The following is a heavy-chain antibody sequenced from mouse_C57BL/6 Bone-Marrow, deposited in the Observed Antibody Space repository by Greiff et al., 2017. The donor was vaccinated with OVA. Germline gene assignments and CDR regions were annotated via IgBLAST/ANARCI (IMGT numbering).Heavy chain of an antibody. D-gene: IGHD2-2*01. CDR3: ARFARYGYDRYFDV. Sequence: LVESGPELVKPGASVKISCKASGYSFTDYNMNWVKQSNGKSLEWIGVINPNYGTTSYNQKFKGKATLTVDQSSSTAYMQLNSLTSEDSAVYYCARFARYGYDRYFDVWGTGTTVTVSS. CDR2: INPNYGTT. CDR1: GYSFTDYN. V-gene: IGHV1-39*01. J-gene: IGHJ1*03.